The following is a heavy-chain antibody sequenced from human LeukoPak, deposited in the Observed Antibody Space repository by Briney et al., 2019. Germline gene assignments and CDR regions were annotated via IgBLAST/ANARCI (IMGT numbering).Heavy chain of an antibody. Sequence: GGSLRLSCAASGFTFSSYAMSWVRQAPGKGLEWVSAISGSGGSTYYADSVKGRFTISRDNSKNTLDLQMNSLRAEDTAVNYCANHQYSGYDSALDNWGQGTLVTVSS. V-gene: IGHV3-23*01. CDR3: ANHQYSGYDSALDN. D-gene: IGHD5-12*01. J-gene: IGHJ4*02. CDR1: GFTFSSYA. CDR2: ISGSGGST.